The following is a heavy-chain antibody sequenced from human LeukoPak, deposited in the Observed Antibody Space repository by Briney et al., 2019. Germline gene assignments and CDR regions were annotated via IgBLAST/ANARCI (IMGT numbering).Heavy chain of an antibody. CDR3: AREEAYCSSPSCHLDY. Sequence: ASVKVSCKASGYTFTVYYMHWVRQAPGQGLEWMGWINPNSGGTNYAQKFQGRVTMTRDTSISTAYMELSRLRSDDTAVYYCAREEAYCSSPSCHLDYWGQGTLVTVSS. CDR2: INPNSGGT. J-gene: IGHJ4*02. V-gene: IGHV1-2*02. D-gene: IGHD2-2*01. CDR1: GYTFTVYY.